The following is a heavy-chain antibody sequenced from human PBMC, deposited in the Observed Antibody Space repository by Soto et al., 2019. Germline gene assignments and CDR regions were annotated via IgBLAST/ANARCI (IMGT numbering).Heavy chain of an antibody. V-gene: IGHV4-34*01. Sequence: SATLSLTCAVYGGFLSESYWTWIRQPPGKGLEWIGEINHVGGTNYNPSLKSRVTMSVDTSQNQFSLRLISVTAADTAMYFCVRIRYQLPSSVLWLDPWGQGTPVTVSS. CDR3: VRIRYQLPSSVLWLDP. CDR2: INHVGGT. CDR1: GGFLSESY. D-gene: IGHD3-16*01. J-gene: IGHJ5*02.